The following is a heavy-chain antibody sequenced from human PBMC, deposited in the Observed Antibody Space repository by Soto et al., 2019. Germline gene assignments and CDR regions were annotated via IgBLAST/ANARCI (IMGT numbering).Heavy chain of an antibody. J-gene: IGHJ6*02. CDR2: IYPGDSDT. V-gene: IGHV5-51*01. CDR1: GYSFTSYW. D-gene: IGHD2-21*02. Sequence: ESLKISCKGSGYSFTSYWIGWVRQMPGKGLEWMGIIYPGDSDTRYSPSFQGQVTISADKSISTAYLQWSSLKASDTAMYYCARGKAYCGGDCYDYYYYGMDVWGQGTTVTVSS. CDR3: ARGKAYCGGDCYDYYYYGMDV.